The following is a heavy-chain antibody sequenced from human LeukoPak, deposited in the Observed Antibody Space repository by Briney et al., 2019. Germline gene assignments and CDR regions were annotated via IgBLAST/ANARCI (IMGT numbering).Heavy chain of an antibody. CDR1: GVSITSDTYC. Sequence: SQTLSLTCAVSGVSITSDTYCWSWIRQPPGRGLEWIGYILHSGSTYYNPSLKSRVTISIDTSKSQFSLKLSSVTAADTAVYYCARTRDFWSGYFDYWGQGTLVTVSS. CDR3: ARTRDFWSGYFDY. CDR2: ILHSGST. V-gene: IGHV4-30-2*01. J-gene: IGHJ4*02. D-gene: IGHD3-3*01.